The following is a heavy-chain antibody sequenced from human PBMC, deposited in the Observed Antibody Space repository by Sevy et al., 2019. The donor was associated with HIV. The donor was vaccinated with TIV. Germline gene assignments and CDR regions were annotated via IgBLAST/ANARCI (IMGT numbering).Heavy chain of an antibody. J-gene: IGHJ4*02. CDR1: GFTFSSYA. Sequence: GGSLRLSCAASGFTFSSYAMSWVRQTLGRGLEWVSAISGSGGSTYYADSVKGRFTISRDNSKNTLYLQMNSLRAEDTAVYYCAKHAQLVRSDYFDYWGQRTLVTVSS. V-gene: IGHV3-23*01. CDR2: ISGSGGST. D-gene: IGHD6-6*01. CDR3: AKHAQLVRSDYFDY.